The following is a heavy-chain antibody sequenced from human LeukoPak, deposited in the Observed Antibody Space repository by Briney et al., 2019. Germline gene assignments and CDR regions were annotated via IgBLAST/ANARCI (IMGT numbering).Heavy chain of an antibody. J-gene: IGHJ4*02. CDR1: GFTVSSNY. V-gene: IGHV3-66*01. Sequence: GGSLRLSCAASGFTVSSNYMSWVRQAPGKGLEWVSVIYSGGSTYYADSVKGRFTISRDNAKNSLYLQMNSLRAEDTAVYYCASYYGDYDQVDYWGQGTLVTVSS. CDR2: IYSGGST. CDR3: ASYYGDYDQVDY. D-gene: IGHD4-17*01.